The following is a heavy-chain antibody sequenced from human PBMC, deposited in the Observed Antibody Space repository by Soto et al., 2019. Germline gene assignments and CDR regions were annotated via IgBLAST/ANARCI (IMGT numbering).Heavy chain of an antibody. Sequence: ASVKVSCKASGYTFTTYAIHWVRQAPGQRLEWMGWINAGNGDTKYSQKFQGRVTITRDKSASTAYMELSSLRSEDTAVYYCARDLGVVVIDYWGQGTLVTVSS. J-gene: IGHJ4*02. D-gene: IGHD3-22*01. CDR1: GYTFTTYA. V-gene: IGHV1-3*01. CDR2: INAGNGDT. CDR3: ARDLGVVVIDY.